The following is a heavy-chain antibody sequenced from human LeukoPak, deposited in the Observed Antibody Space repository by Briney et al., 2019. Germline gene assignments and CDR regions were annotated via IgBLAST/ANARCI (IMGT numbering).Heavy chain of an antibody. CDR3: AKETIQYYDSSGYYNWFDP. CDR2: IRYDGSNK. CDR1: GFTFSSYG. Sequence: GGSLRLSCAASGFTFSSYGMHWVRQAPGKGLEWVAFIRYDGSNKYYADSVKGRFTISRDNSKNTLYLQMNSLRAEDTAVYYCAKETIQYYDSSGYYNWFDPWGQGTLVTVSS. J-gene: IGHJ5*02. V-gene: IGHV3-30*02. D-gene: IGHD3-22*01.